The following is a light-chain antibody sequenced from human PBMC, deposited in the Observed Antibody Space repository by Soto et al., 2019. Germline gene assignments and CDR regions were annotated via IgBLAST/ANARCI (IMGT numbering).Light chain of an antibody. J-gene: IGKJ3*01. CDR2: AAS. CDR3: QQANSFPFT. V-gene: IGKV1-12*01. Sequence: DLQMTQSPSSLSASVGDRVTITCRASQGIDRWLAWYQQKPGEAPKVLIYAASSLRSGVPSRFSGSGYGTDFSLTISNLQPEDFATYYCQQANSFPFTFGPGTKVDIK. CDR1: QGIDRW.